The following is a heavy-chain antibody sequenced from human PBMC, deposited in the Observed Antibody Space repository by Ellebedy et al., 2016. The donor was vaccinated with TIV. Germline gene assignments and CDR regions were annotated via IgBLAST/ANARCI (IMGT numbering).Heavy chain of an antibody. J-gene: IGHJ6*02. V-gene: IGHV5-10-1*01. Sequence: PGGSLRLSCKASGYSFSTYWITRVRQMPGKGLEWMGKIDPTDSYTNYSPSFQGLVTISPDESASTAYLQWPSLKASDSATYYCSRHRGYGMDVWGQGTTVTVSS. CDR2: IDPTDSYT. CDR1: GYSFSTYW. CDR3: SRHRGYGMDV. D-gene: IGHD3-10*01.